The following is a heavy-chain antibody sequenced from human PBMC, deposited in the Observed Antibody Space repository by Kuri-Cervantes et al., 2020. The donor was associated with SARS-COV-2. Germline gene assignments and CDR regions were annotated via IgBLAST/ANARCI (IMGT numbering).Heavy chain of an antibody. V-gene: IGHV3-11*04. Sequence: GESLKISCAASGFTISDYYMTWIRQTPGKGLEWVSYISASGEIIYYADSVKGRFTISRDNAKNSLYLQMNSLRAEDTAVYYCARVRMVGSSSVPYYFDYWGQGTLVTVSS. CDR3: ARVRMVGSSSVPYYFDY. CDR2: ISASGEII. D-gene: IGHD6-6*01. CDR1: GFTISDYY. J-gene: IGHJ4*02.